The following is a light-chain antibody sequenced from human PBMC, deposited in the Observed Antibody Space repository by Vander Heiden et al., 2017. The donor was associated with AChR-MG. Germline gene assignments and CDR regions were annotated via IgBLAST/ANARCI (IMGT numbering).Light chain of an antibody. J-gene: IGLJ3*02. CDR1: HIGSKS. Sequence: SYVLTQPPSVSVAPGPTARITCGVNHIGSKSVHWYQQKPGQAPVLVVYDDSDRPSGIPGRFSGSNSGNTATLTISRVEAGDEADYYCQVWESSSDWVFGGGTKLTVL. V-gene: IGLV3-21*02. CDR3: QVWESSSDWV. CDR2: DDS.